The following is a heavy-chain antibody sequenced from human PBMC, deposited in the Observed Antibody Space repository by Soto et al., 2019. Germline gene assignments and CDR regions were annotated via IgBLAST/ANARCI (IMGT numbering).Heavy chain of an antibody. D-gene: IGHD3-3*01. CDR1: GGSIISSSYY. V-gene: IGHV4-39*01. J-gene: IGHJ6*02. CDR2: IYYSGST. Sequence: PSETLSLTCTVSGGSIISSSYYLFWIRQPPWNGLEWIGSIYYSGSTYYNPSLKSRVTISVDTSKNQFSLKLSSVTAADTAVYYCASSTMGFWSGYAQTYYYYGMDVWGQGTTVTVSS. CDR3: ASSTMGFWSGYAQTYYYYGMDV.